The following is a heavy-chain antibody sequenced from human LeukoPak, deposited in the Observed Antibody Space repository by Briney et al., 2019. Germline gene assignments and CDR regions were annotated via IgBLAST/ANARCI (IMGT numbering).Heavy chain of an antibody. V-gene: IGHV3-23*01. CDR1: GFIFTKYW. CDR2: ITTGGPNT. CDR3: AKDGGLWVSAHWGDS. J-gene: IGHJ4*02. Sequence: GGSLRLSCAASGFIFTKYWMHWVRQAPGKGLKWVSTITTGGPNTYYADSVKGRFTVSRDDSKNTLYLQMNSLRAEDTAVYYCAKDGGLWVSAHWGDSWGRGTLVTVSS. D-gene: IGHD7-27*01.